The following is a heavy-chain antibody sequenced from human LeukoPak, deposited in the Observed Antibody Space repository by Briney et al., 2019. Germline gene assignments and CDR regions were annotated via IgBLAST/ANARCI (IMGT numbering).Heavy chain of an antibody. D-gene: IGHD2-2*01. J-gene: IGHJ5*02. V-gene: IGHV4-34*01. CDR1: GGSFSGYY. CDR2: INHSGST. CDR3: ARQDIVVVPAGPLNA. Sequence: PSETLSLTCAVSGGSFSGYYWSWIRQPPGKGLEWIGEINHSGSTNYNPSLKSRVTISVDTSKNQFSLKLSSVTAADTAVYYCARQDIVVVPAGPLNAWGQGTLVTVSS.